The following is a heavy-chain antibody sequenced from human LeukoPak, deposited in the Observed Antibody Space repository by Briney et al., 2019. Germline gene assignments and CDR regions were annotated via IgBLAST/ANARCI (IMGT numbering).Heavy chain of an antibody. V-gene: IGHV1-24*01. D-gene: IGHD7-27*01. CDR3: ATTPYTGVYLSASDGFDV. CDR1: GYTLTELT. J-gene: IGHJ3*01. Sequence: ASVKVSCKVSGYTLTELTLHWARQAPGKGLEWMGGFDPEVGETVYAQKFQGRVTMTEDTSTDTAYMELHSLTSEGTAVYYCATTPYTGVYLSASDGFDVWGQGTLVTVSS. CDR2: FDPEVGET.